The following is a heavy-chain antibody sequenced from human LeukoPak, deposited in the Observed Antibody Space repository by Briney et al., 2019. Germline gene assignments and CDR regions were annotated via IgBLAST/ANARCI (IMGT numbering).Heavy chain of an antibody. CDR1: GGSISSGGYS. J-gene: IGHJ4*02. CDR2: IYHSAST. Sequence: SETLSLTCAVSGGSISSGGYSWSWIRQPPGKGLEWIGYIYHSASTYYNPSLKSRVTISVDRSKNQFSLKLSSVTAADTAVYYCASHRTYYFDYWGQGTLVTVSS. CDR3: ASHRTYYFDY. V-gene: IGHV4-30-2*01.